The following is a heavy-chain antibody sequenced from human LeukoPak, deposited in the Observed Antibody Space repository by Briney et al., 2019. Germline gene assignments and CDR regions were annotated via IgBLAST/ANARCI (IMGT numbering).Heavy chain of an antibody. CDR1: GFTFSSYA. Sequence: GGSLRLSCAASGFTFSSYAMSWVRQAPGKGLEWVSAISGSGGSTYYADSVKGRFTISRDNSKNTLYLQMNSLRAEGTAVYYCARGSYSSSSAFDYWGQGTLVTVSS. CDR2: ISGSGGST. D-gene: IGHD6-13*01. J-gene: IGHJ4*02. CDR3: ARGSYSSSSAFDY. V-gene: IGHV3-23*01.